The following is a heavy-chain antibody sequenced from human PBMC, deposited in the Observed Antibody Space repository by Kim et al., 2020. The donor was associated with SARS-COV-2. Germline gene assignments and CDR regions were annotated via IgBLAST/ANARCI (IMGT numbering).Heavy chain of an antibody. J-gene: IGHJ5*02. D-gene: IGHD2-21*01. CDR3: AKDIMIARFVP. Sequence: GGSLRLSCAVSGFTLSNSDMSWVRQAPGKGLEWVSGISDTGVGTYYASSVRGRFTISRDTSKNTLYLQMNRLRAEDTAFYYCAKDIMIARFVPLCRGTL. CDR2: ISDTGVGT. V-gene: IGHV3-23*01. CDR1: GFTLSNSD.